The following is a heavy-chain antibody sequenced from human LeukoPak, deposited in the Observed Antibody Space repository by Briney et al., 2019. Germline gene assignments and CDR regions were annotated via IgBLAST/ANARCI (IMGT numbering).Heavy chain of an antibody. CDR2: IYTSGST. D-gene: IGHD1/OR15-1a*01. V-gene: IGHV4-61*02. Sequence: SSETLSLTCTVSGGSISSGSYYWSWIRQPAGKGLEWIGRIYTSGSTNYNPSLKSRVTISVDTSKNQFSLKLSSVTAADTAVYYCAREVRNSPGRHDAFDIWGQGTMVTVSS. CDR1: GGSISSGSYY. CDR3: AREVRNSPGRHDAFDI. J-gene: IGHJ3*02.